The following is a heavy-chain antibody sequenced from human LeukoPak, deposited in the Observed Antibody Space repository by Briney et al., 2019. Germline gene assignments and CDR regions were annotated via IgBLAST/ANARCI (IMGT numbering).Heavy chain of an antibody. V-gene: IGHV3-74*01. CDR1: DFTLSSYF. J-gene: IGHJ3*02. CDR3: AALYYYASSGYHNAFDI. D-gene: IGHD3-22*01. Sequence: GGSLRLSCAASDFTLSSYFMHWVRQAPGKGLVWVSRINLDGSNTISADSVEGRFTISRDNSKNTLYLQMNSLRAEDTAVYYCAALYYYASSGYHNAFDIWGQGTMVTVSS. CDR2: INLDGSNT.